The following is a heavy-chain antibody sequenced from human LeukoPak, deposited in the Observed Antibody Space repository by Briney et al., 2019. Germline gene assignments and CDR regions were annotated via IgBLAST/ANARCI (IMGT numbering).Heavy chain of an antibody. CDR3: ATERDSSRTFDS. CDR2: IWSDASNQ. J-gene: IGHJ4*02. D-gene: IGHD6-13*01. Sequence: PGGSLRLSCAASGFSFSTYAMHWVRQAPGKGLDWVAMIWSDASNQYYTDSVKGQFTISRDNSKNTLYLQLNSLRAEDTAVYYCATERDSSRTFDSWGQGTLVTVSS. CDR1: GFSFSTYA. V-gene: IGHV3-33*01.